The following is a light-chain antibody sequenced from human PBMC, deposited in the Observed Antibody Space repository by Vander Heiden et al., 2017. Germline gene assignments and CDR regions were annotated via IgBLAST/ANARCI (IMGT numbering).Light chain of an antibody. CDR1: QSVSSY. V-gene: IGKV3-11*01. J-gene: IGKJ3*01. CDR2: DAS. CDR3: QQRSNWPPFT. Sequence: EIVLTQSPATLSLSPGERATLSCRASQSVSSYLAWYQQKPGQAPRLLIYDASNRATGIPARFSGSGSGTDFTLTISSLEPEDFAVYYCQQRSNWPPFTFAHGTKVDIK.